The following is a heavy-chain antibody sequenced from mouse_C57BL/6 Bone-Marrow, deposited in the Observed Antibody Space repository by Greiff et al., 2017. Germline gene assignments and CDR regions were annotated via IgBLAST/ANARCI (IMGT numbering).Heavy chain of an antibody. CDR3: VRAYYSLFAY. D-gene: IGHD1-1*01. V-gene: IGHV10-1*01. J-gene: IGHJ3*01. Sequence: DVKLVESGGGLVQPKGSLKLSCAASGFSFNTYAMNWVRQAPGKGLEWVARIRSKSNNYATYYADSVKDRFTISRDDSESMLYLQMNNLKTEDTAMYYCVRAYYSLFAYWGQGTLVTVSA. CDR2: IRSKSNNYAT. CDR1: GFSFNTYA.